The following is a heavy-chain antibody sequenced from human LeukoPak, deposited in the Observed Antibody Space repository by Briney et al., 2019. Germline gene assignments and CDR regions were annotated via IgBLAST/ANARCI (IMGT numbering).Heavy chain of an antibody. CDR3: ASVVVAATGEGAFDI. CDR2: IYYSGST. CDR1: GGSISSYY. Sequence: SETLSLTCTVSGGSISSYYWSWIRQPPGKGLEWIGYIYYSGSTNYNPFLKSRVTISVDTSKNQFSLKLSSVTAADTAVYYCASVVVAATGEGAFDIWGQGTMVTVSS. V-gene: IGHV4-59*01. D-gene: IGHD2-15*01. J-gene: IGHJ3*02.